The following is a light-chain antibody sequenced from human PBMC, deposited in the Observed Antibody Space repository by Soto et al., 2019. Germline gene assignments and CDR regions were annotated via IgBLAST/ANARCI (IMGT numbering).Light chain of an antibody. CDR3: CSYAGTNTFV. CDR2: ESN. Sequence: QSALTQPASVSGSPGQSITISCTGTSSDVGSYNLVSWYQQHPGKAPKLMIYESNKRPSGVSNRFSGSKSANTASLTISGLQTEDESDYSCCSYAGTNTFVFGTGTKVTVL. V-gene: IGLV2-23*01. CDR1: SSDVGSYNL. J-gene: IGLJ1*01.